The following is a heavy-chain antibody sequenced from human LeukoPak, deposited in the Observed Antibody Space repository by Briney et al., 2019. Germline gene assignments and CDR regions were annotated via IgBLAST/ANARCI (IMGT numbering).Heavy chain of an antibody. J-gene: IGHJ4*02. V-gene: IGHV3-21*01. CDR2: ISSSSSYI. CDR3: AREPFYSSGWFDY. CDR1: GFTFSSYS. D-gene: IGHD6-19*01. Sequence: PGGSLRLSCAASGFTFSSYSMNWVRQAPGKGLEWVSSISSSSSYIYYADSVMGRFTISRDNAKNSLYLQMNSLRAEDTAVYYCAREPFYSSGWFDYWGQGTLVTVSS.